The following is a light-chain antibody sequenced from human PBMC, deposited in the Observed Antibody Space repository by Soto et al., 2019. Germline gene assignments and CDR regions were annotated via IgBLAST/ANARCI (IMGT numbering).Light chain of an antibody. CDR1: SGYSNYK. Sequence: QPVLTQPPSASASLGASVTLTCTLSSGYSNYKVDWYQQSPGKGPRFVMRVGTGGIVGSKGYGIPDRFSVLGSGLNRYLTIKNIQEENASDSRCGTDHGSGSNFVVFGGGTKVTVL. CDR2: VGTGGIVG. J-gene: IGLJ2*01. V-gene: IGLV9-49*01. CDR3: GTDHGSGSNFVV.